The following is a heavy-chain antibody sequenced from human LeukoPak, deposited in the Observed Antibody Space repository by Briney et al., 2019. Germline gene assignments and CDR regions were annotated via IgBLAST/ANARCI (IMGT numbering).Heavy chain of an antibody. CDR3: ARVGGDTYYYDSSGYLFDY. Sequence: GGSLRLSCAASGFTFSSYGMHWVRQAPGKGLEWVAVIWYGGSNKYYAGSVKGRFTISRDNSKNTLYLQMNSLRAEDTAVYYCARVGGDTYYYDSSGYLFDYWGQGTLVTVSS. CDR1: GFTFSSYG. J-gene: IGHJ4*02. V-gene: IGHV3-33*08. D-gene: IGHD3-22*01. CDR2: IWYGGSNK.